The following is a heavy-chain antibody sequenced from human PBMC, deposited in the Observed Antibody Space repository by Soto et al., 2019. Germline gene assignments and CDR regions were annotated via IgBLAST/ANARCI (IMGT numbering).Heavy chain of an antibody. CDR3: ARGYSSSGVLDF. Sequence: QVQLVQSGAEVKVPGASVKVSCKTSGYIFTDYYLHWLRQAPGQGLAWMGWINPSSGSAHSAQKFQGWVTMTRDRSMSTACMELTRLTSDDSAVYYCARGYSSSGVLDFWGQGTLVTVSS. CDR1: GYIFTDYY. J-gene: IGHJ4*02. CDR2: INPSSGSA. D-gene: IGHD3-10*01. V-gene: IGHV1-2*04.